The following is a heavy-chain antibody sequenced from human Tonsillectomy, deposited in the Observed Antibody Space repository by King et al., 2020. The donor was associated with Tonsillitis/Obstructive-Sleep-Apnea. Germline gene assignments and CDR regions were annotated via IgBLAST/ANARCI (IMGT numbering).Heavy chain of an antibody. J-gene: IGHJ4*02. CDR2: INWNSGII. CDR3: AKAGTLVGGFDY. CDR1: GFTFDDYA. D-gene: IGHD2-8*02. V-gene: IGHV3-9*01. Sequence: VQLVESGGALVQPGRSLTLSCAASGFTFDDYAMHRVRQAPGKGLEWVSGINWNSGIIAYADSVKGRFTISRDNAKNSLYLQMNSLNAEDTALYYCAKAGTLVGGFDYWGQGTLVTVSS.